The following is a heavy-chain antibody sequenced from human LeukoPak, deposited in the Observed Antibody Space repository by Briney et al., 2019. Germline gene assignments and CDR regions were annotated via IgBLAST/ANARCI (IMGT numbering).Heavy chain of an antibody. CDR1: GFIFSTYA. D-gene: IGHD6-13*01. V-gene: IGHV3-23*01. Sequence: PGGSLRLSCAASGFIFSTYAMSWVRQAPGKGLEWVSVISGSGGDTVYADSVKGRFTISRDNSKNTLFLQMNSLRVEDTALYYCAREARGSSTWSTGGPFDYWGQGALVTVSS. CDR2: ISGSGGDT. J-gene: IGHJ4*02. CDR3: AREARGSSTWSTGGPFDY.